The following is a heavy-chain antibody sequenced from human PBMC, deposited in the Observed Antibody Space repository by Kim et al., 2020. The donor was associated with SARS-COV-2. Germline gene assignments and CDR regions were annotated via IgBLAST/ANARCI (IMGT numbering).Heavy chain of an antibody. D-gene: IGHD3-9*01. V-gene: IGHV4-59*01. CDR2: IYYSGST. J-gene: IGHJ3*02. Sequence: SETLSLTCTVSGGSISSYYWSWIRQPPGKGLEWIGYIYYSGSTNYNPSLKSRVTISVDTSKNQFSLKLSSVTAADTAVYYCARERREWYYDILTGPNDAFDIWGQGTMVTVSS. CDR3: ARERREWYYDILTGPNDAFDI. CDR1: GGSISSYY.